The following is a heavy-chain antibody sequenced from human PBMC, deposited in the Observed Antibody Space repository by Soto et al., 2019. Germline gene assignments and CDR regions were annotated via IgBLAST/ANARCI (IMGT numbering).Heavy chain of an antibody. V-gene: IGHV1-69*01. J-gene: IGHJ6*04. CDR1: GGTFSSYA. CDR3: ARSQGSRTSVEIYYCYSYGMDV. D-gene: IGHD2-2*01. Sequence: QVQLVQSGAEVKKPGSSVKVSCKASGGTFSSYAIRWVRQAPGQGLEWMGGIIPISGTANYAQKFQGRVTITVDESTSTAYMELSSLSSEDTSGYYCARSQGSRTSVEIYYCYSYGMDVWGKGTTVTVSS. CDR2: IIPISGTA.